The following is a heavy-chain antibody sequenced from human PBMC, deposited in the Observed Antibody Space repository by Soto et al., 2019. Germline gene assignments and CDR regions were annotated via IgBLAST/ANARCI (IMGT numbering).Heavy chain of an antibody. V-gene: IGHV3-73*01. Sequence: PGGSLRLSCAASGFNFSGSVIHWVRQASGKGLEWVGRIRSRANNFATGYAASVTGRFTISRDDSKNTAYLQMNSLQSDDTAVYYCSGLVVWGQGSLVTVSS. CDR3: SGLVV. D-gene: IGHD2-15*01. J-gene: IGHJ4*02. CDR1: GFNFSGSV. CDR2: IRSRANNFAT.